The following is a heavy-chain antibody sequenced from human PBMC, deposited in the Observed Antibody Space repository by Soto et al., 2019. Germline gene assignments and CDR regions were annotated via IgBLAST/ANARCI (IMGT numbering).Heavy chain of an antibody. CDR2: IWYAGSNK. CDR1: GFTFSSYG. V-gene: IGHV3-33*01. Sequence: GGSLRLSCAASGFTFSSYGMHWVRQAPGKGLEWVAVIWYAGSNKYYADSVKGRFTISRDNSKNTLYLQMNSLRAEDTAVYYCAREWQCLAPGWFDAWGQGTLATVSS. CDR3: AREWQCLAPGWFDA. J-gene: IGHJ5*02. D-gene: IGHD6-19*01.